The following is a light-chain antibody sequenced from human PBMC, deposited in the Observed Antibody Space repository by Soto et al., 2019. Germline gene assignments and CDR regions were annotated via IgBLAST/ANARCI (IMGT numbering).Light chain of an antibody. CDR2: AAS. J-gene: IGKJ5*01. V-gene: IGKV1-39*01. CDR1: QTISRN. Sequence: DIQMTKSPSSLSACVGDRVTIRCRASQTISRNVNWSKQQPGTATQLRSYAASSLQSVVPSRGSGRGSGTDGTRAISSLQHEDLATYYCQQSDSIPITFGQGTRLEIK. CDR3: QQSDSIPIT.